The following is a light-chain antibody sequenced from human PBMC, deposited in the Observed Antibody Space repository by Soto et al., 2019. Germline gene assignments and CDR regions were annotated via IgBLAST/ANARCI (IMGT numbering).Light chain of an antibody. V-gene: IGKV3-15*01. CDR1: QSVSSSY. J-gene: IGKJ5*01. Sequence: EIVFTQSPGTRSLSPGERATLSCRASQSVSSSYLAWYQRKPGQAPRLLIYAASNRATGVPGRFSGSGSGTEFTLTISSMQSEDFAVYYCQQYNNWITFGQGTRLEIK. CDR2: AAS. CDR3: QQYNNWIT.